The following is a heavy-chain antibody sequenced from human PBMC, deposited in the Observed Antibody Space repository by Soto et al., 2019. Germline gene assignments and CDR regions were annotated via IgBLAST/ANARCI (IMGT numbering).Heavy chain of an antibody. Sequence: PGGSLRLSCAASGFTFSSYGMHWVRQAPGKGLEWVAVISYDGSNKYYADSVKGRFTISRDNSKNTLYLQMNSLRAEDTAVYYCAXDAGIQLWLYYYYGMDVWGQGTTVTVSS. CDR3: AXDAGIQLWLYYYYGMDV. CDR2: ISYDGSNK. D-gene: IGHD5-18*01. J-gene: IGHJ6*02. CDR1: GFTFSSYG. V-gene: IGHV3-30*18.